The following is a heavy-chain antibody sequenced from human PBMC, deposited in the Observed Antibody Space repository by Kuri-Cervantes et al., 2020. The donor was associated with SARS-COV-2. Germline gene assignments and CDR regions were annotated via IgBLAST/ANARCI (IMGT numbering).Heavy chain of an antibody. CDR2: IHKSGGTK. CDR3: AKHEVRTYDY. V-gene: IGHV3-23*01. CDR1: GFTFSSYD. D-gene: IGHD3/OR15-3a*01. J-gene: IGHJ4*02. Sequence: GGSLRLSCAASGFTFSSYDMSWVRQAPGKGLEWVSGIHKSGGTKYYADSVKGRFTISRDNSRNTLYLQMDYLRADDTAVYYCAKHEVRTYDYWGQGTLVTVSS.